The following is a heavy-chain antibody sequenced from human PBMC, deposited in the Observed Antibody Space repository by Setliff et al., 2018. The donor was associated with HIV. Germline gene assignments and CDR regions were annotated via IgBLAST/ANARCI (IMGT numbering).Heavy chain of an antibody. CDR1: GVPISSGLYY. J-gene: IGHJ3*01. CDR3: ARVQMAYAAFDV. Sequence: TSETLSLTCTVSGVPISSGLYYWNWIRQPAGKGLEWIGRISSSGSATYNPSLKSRVSVSIGPSRTQFSLKLRSVTAADTAVYYCARVQMAYAAFDVWGQGTMVTVSS. V-gene: IGHV4-61*02. CDR2: ISSSGSA. D-gene: IGHD4-17*01.